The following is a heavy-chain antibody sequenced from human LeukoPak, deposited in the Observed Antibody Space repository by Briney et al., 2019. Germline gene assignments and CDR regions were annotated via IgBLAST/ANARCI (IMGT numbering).Heavy chain of an antibody. CDR1: GFTFSSYG. Sequence: PGGSLRLSCAASGFTFSSYGMHWVRQAPGKGLEWVAVISYDGSNKYYADSVKGRFTISRDNSKNTLYLQMNSLRVEDTAVYYCARHRWDSSGWSYYFDYWGQGTLVTVSS. CDR2: ISYDGSNK. J-gene: IGHJ4*02. CDR3: ARHRWDSSGWSYYFDY. D-gene: IGHD6-19*01. V-gene: IGHV3-30*03.